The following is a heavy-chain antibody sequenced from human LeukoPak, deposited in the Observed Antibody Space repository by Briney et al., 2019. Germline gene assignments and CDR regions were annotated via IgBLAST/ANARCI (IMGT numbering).Heavy chain of an antibody. CDR2: INHSGST. Sequence: PSETLSLTCAVYGGSFSGYCWSWIRQPPGKGLEWIGEINHSGSTNYNPSLKSRVTISVDTSKNQFSLKLSSVTAADTAVYYCARALHWLDHWGQGTLVTVSS. J-gene: IGHJ5*02. V-gene: IGHV4-34*01. CDR3: ARALHWLDH. CDR1: GGSFSGYC.